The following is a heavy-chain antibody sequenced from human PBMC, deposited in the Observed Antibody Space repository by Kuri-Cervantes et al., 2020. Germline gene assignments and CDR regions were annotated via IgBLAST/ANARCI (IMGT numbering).Heavy chain of an antibody. J-gene: IGHJ5*02. CDR3: ARGPYITMVQGVIIGWFDP. Sequence: ASVKVSCKVSGYTLTELSMHWVRQAPGQGLEWMGWISAYNGNTNYAQKLQGRVTMTTDTSTSTAYMELRSLRSDDTAVYYCARGPYITMVQGVIIGWFDPWGQGTLVTVSS. CDR2: ISAYNGNT. D-gene: IGHD3-10*01. CDR1: GYTLTELS. V-gene: IGHV1-18*01.